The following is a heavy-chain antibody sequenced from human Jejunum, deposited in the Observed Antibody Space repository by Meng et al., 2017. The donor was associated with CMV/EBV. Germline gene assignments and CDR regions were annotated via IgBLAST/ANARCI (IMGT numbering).Heavy chain of an antibody. CDR3: ARDLIVVTGTGVDS. J-gene: IGHJ5*01. Sequence: GYTFTSYYIHWVRQAPGQGLEWMGLINPSDGTTNLAQKFQDRVTMTRDTSTNTVYMELKSLKSEDTAIYYCARDLIVVTGTGVDSWGQGTPVTVSS. CDR1: GYTFTSYY. CDR2: INPSDGTT. V-gene: IGHV1-46*01. D-gene: IGHD3-22*01.